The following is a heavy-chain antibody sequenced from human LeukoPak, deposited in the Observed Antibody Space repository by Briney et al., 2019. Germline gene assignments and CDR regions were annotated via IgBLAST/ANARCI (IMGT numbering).Heavy chain of an antibody. V-gene: IGHV1-2*02. Sequence: GASVRVSFTASGYTGTVYYMQGVRQAPGQGLEWMGWINPNSGGTNYAQKFQGRVTMTRDTSISTAYMELSRLRSDDTAVYYCARGLNDYLTRAVSYWGQGTLVTVSS. CDR2: INPNSGGT. CDR3: ARGLNDYLTRAVSY. CDR1: GYTGTVYY. D-gene: IGHD4-11*01. J-gene: IGHJ4*02.